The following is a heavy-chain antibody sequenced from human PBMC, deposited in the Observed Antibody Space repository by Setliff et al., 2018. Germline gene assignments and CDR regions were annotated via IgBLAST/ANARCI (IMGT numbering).Heavy chain of an antibody. CDR1: GASITSYY. CDR2: IHNNGRI. V-gene: IGHV4-59*08. D-gene: IGHD3-22*01. CDR3: ARRSPAYYSDSSGYFYDTSPYMDV. Sequence: PSETLSLTCSVSGASITSYYWSWIRQPPGKGLEWIAYIHNNGRIKYNPALKSRVTISVDTSKNQFSLKLSSVTAADTAVYYCARRSPAYYSDSSGYFYDTSPYMDVWGKGTTVTVSS. J-gene: IGHJ6*03.